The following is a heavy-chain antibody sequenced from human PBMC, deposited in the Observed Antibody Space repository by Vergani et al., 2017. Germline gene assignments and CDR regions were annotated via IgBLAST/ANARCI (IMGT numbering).Heavy chain of an antibody. Sequence: QVQLQESGPGLVKPSETLSLPCTVSGGSISSYYWSWIRQPPGKGLEWIGYIYYSGSNNSNPSLKSRVTISVDTSKNQFSLKLSSVTAADTAVYYCARESGTTLDYWGQGTLVTVSS. V-gene: IGHV4-59*01. CDR2: IYYSGSN. D-gene: IGHD1-7*01. J-gene: IGHJ4*02. CDR3: ARESGTTLDY. CDR1: GGSISSYY.